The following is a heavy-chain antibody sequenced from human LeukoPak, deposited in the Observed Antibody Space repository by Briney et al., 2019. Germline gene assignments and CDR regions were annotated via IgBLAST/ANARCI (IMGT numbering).Heavy chain of an antibody. J-gene: IGHJ4*02. D-gene: IGHD3-16*02. CDR3: ASLRGSHPRGYFDY. CDR2: IYYSGST. CDR1: GGSISSGGYY. V-gene: IGHV4-31*03. Sequence: SETLSLTCTVSGGSISSGGYYWSWIRQHPGKGLEWIGYIYYSGSTYYNPSLRSRVTISVDTSKNQFSLKLSSVTAADTAVYYCASLRGSHPRGYFDYWGQGTLVSVSS.